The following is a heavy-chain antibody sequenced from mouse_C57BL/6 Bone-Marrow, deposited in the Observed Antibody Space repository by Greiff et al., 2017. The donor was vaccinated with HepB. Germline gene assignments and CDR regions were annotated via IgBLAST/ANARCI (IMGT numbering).Heavy chain of an antibody. V-gene: IGHV1-15*01. J-gene: IGHJ4*01. CDR1: GYTFTDYE. CDR3: TRIWEGDY. CDR2: IDPETGGT. Sequence: LEESGAELVRPGASVTLSCKASGYTFTDYEMHWVKQTPVHGLEWIGAIDPETGGTAYNQKFKGKAILTADKSSSTAYMELRSLTSEDSAVYYCTRIWEGDYWGQGTSVTVSS. D-gene: IGHD4-1*01.